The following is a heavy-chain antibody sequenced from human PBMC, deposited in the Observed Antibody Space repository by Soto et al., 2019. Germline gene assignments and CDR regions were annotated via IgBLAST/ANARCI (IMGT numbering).Heavy chain of an antibody. Sequence: GGSLRLSCAASGFTFTSFAVSWVRQAPGKGLEWVSAISGSGGSTYYADSVKGRFTISRDNSKNTLYLQMNSLRAEDTAVYYCAKDRGMGATVGNDYWGQGTLVTVSS. CDR2: ISGSGGST. D-gene: IGHD1-26*01. V-gene: IGHV3-23*01. CDR1: GFTFTSFA. J-gene: IGHJ4*02. CDR3: AKDRGMGATVGNDY.